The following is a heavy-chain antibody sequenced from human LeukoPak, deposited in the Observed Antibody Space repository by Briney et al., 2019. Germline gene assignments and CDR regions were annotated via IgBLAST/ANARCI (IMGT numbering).Heavy chain of an antibody. D-gene: IGHD3-10*01. CDR3: TTYGSGRKFDY. J-gene: IGHJ4*02. CDR2: IESKTDGGTT. CDR1: GFTFSDAW. V-gene: IGHV3-15*04. Sequence: GGSHRLSCAASGFTFSDAWMSWVRQIPGKGLECVGRIESKTDGGTTDYAAPVKGRFTISRDDSTNTLYLQMNSLKSEDTAVYYCTTYGSGRKFDYWGQGILVTVSS.